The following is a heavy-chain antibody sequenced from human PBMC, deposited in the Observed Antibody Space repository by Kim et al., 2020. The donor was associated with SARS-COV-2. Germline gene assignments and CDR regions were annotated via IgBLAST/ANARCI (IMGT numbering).Heavy chain of an antibody. V-gene: IGHV3-23*01. D-gene: IGHD2-21*01. CDR2: IDGSDGTT. J-gene: IGHJ4*02. CDR3: LKGGWGWIWAY. Sequence: GGSLRLSCTTSGFTFTGHAMSWVRQAPGKGLEWVSSIDGSDGTTYYVDSVKGRFSISRDDSKNTLYLQMSALRADDTAAYYCLKGGWGWIWAYWSQGPLV. CDR1: GFTFTGHA.